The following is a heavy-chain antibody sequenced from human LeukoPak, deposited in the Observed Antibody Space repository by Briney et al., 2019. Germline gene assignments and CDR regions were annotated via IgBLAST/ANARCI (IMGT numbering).Heavy chain of an antibody. J-gene: IGHJ3*02. V-gene: IGHV1-18*01. CDR1: GYTFTIYG. Sequence: ASVKVSCKASGYTFTIYGIIWVRQAPGQGPEWMGWISAYNGNTNFAQKLQGRVTMTTDTSTSTAYMELRSLRSDDTAVYYCARDSSSSGDDAFDIWGQGTMVTVSS. CDR3: ARDSSSSGDDAFDI. CDR2: ISAYNGNT. D-gene: IGHD6-6*01.